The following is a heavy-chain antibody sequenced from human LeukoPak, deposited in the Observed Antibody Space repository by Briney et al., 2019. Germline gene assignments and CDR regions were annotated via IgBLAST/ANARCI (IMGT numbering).Heavy chain of an antibody. CDR1: GFTFSSYA. V-gene: IGHV3-64*01. CDR3: ARAAFYYGSGSYQDFYYYYMDV. J-gene: IGHJ6*03. Sequence: GGSLRLSCAASGFTFSSYAMHWVRQAPGKGLEYVSAISSNGGSTYYANSVKGRFTISRDNSKNTLYLQVGRLRAEDTGVYYCARAAFYYGSGSYQDFYYYYMDVWGKGTTVTVSS. CDR2: ISSNGGST. D-gene: IGHD3-10*01.